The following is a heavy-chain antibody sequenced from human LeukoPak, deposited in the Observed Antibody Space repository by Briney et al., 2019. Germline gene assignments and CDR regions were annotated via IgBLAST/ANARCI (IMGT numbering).Heavy chain of an antibody. Sequence: GGSLRLSCAASGFTFSCYAMSWARQAPGKGLEWVSAVTGSASSTYYADSVKGRFTIFRDDSKNTLYLQMNSLRVDDTAVYYCTKGGGGYIDYWGQGTLVTVSS. D-gene: IGHD2-15*01. CDR1: GFTFSCYA. J-gene: IGHJ4*02. V-gene: IGHV3-23*01. CDR2: VTGSASST. CDR3: TKGGGGYIDY.